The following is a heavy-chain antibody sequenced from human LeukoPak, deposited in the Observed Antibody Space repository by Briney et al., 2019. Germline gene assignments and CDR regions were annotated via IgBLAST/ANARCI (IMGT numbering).Heavy chain of an antibody. J-gene: IGHJ4*02. CDR2: ISGSGGST. CDR1: GFTFSSYA. D-gene: IGHD6-13*01. Sequence: GGSLRLSCAASGFTFSSYAMSWVRQAPGKGLEWVSAISGSGGSTYYADSVKGRFTISRDNSKNTLYLQMNSLRAEDTAVYYCARPAEAYSSSWSPPGDYWGQGTLVTVSS. CDR3: ARPAEAYSSSWSPPGDY. V-gene: IGHV3-23*01.